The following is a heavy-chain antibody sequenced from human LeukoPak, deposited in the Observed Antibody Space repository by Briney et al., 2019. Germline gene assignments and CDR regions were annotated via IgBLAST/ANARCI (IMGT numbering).Heavy chain of an antibody. V-gene: IGHV3-23*01. D-gene: IGHD4-17*01. Sequence: SGGSLRLSCAASGFTFSTYTMYWVRHPPGKSLEWVSIIGSSGGGIHYADSVKGRFTISRDNSKNTLYLQMNSLRAEDTAVYYCARESYGDYVLDWGQGTLVTVSS. CDR1: GFTFSTYT. CDR2: IGSSGGGI. CDR3: ARESYGDYVLD. J-gene: IGHJ4*02.